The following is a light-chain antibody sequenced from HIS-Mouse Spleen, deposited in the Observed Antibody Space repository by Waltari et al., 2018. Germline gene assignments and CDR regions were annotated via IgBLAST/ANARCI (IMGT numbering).Light chain of an antibody. CDR1: AVPHKY. V-gene: IGLV3-10*01. Sequence: SYELTQPPSVSVSPGQTARITCSGDAVPHKYAYWYQQKSGQAPVLVIYEDSKRPSGIPERFSGSSSGTMATLTISGAQVEDEADYYCYSTDSSGNHRVFGGGTKLTVL. J-gene: IGLJ2*01. CDR3: YSTDSSGNHRV. CDR2: EDS.